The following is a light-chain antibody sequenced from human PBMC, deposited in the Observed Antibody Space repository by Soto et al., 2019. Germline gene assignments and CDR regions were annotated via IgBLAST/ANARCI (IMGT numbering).Light chain of an antibody. Sequence: QSVLTQPPSASGSPGQPVTISCSGTSSDVGGYDYVSWYQQHPGKAPKVLIYGVTKRSSGVPDRFSGSKSGYTAYLTVSGLQAEDEADYYCSSYAGSTNIVFGTGTKVTVL. CDR3: SSYAGSTNIV. CDR2: GVT. J-gene: IGLJ1*01. CDR1: SSDVGGYDY. V-gene: IGLV2-8*01.